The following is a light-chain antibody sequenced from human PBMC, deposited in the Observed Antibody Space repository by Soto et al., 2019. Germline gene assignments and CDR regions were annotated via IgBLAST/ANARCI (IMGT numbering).Light chain of an antibody. CDR1: QNIRNF. CDR2: GAS. V-gene: IGKV1-5*01. CDR3: QQYNSYSSYT. J-gene: IGKJ2*01. Sequence: DIQMTQSPSSLSASVGDRVTITCRASQNIRNFLNWYQQKPGKAPKLLIYGASSLESGVPSRFSGSGSGTEFTLTVRSLQPDDFATYYCQQYNSYSSYTFGQGTKVDIK.